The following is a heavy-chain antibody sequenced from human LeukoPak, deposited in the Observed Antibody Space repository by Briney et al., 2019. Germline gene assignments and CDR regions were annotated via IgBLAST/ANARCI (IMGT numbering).Heavy chain of an antibody. D-gene: IGHD1-26*01. CDR2: MNPSTGDT. J-gene: IGHJ4*02. CDR1: GYTFTGYD. CDR3: TRGSLSGSSRDY. V-gene: IGHV1-8*01. Sequence: ASVRVSCKGSGYTFTGYDINWVRQAIGQGLEWMGWMNPSTGDTGYAQKFQGRVTMTRNTSVDTAFMELSGLGSEDTAVYCCTRGSLSGSSRDYWGQGTLVTVSS.